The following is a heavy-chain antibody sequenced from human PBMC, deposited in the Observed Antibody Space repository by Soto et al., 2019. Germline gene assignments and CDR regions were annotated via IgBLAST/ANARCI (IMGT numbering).Heavy chain of an antibody. D-gene: IGHD1-26*01. CDR1: GGSFSGYY. Sequence: PSETLSLTCAVYGGSFSGYYWSWIRQPPGKGLEWIGEINHSGSTNYNPSLKSRVTISVDTSKNQFSLKLSSVTAADTAVYYCARASGSYYRYYSYGMDVWGQGTTVTVSS. V-gene: IGHV4-34*01. J-gene: IGHJ6*02. CDR2: INHSGST. CDR3: ARASGSYYRYYSYGMDV.